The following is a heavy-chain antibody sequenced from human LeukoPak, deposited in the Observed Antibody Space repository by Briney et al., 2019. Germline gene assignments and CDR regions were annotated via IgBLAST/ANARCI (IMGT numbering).Heavy chain of an antibody. CDR1: GRTFSSYA. J-gene: IGHJ3*02. V-gene: IGHV1-69*05. D-gene: IGHD3-22*01. CDR3: ARLMDYYDIASAFDI. Sequence: GSSVKVSCKAAGRTFSSYAISWVRQARGQGLEWMGGIIPIFGTANYAQKFQGRVTITTDESTSKAYMELSSLRSEDTAVYYCARLMDYYDIASAFDIWGQGTMVTVSS. CDR2: IIPIFGTA.